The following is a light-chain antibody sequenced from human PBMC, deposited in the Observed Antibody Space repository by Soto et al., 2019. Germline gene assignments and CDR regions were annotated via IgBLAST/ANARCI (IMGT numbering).Light chain of an antibody. V-gene: IGLV2-14*03. CDR1: SSDVGGYNY. CDR2: DVS. J-gene: IGLJ1*01. CDR3: SSFTSRFTFV. Sequence: QSALTQPASVSGSPGQSITISCTGTSSDVGGYNYVSWYQHHPGKAPKLIIFDVSNRPSGISNRFSGSKSGNTASLTISGLQAEYEADYYCSSFTSRFTFVFGTGTKVTVL.